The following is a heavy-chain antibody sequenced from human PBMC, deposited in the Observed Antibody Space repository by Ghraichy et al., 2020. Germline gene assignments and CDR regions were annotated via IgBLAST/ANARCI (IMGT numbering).Heavy chain of an antibody. V-gene: IGHV4-39*01. D-gene: IGHD2-15*01. CDR1: GGSISSSSYY. Sequence: ESLNISCTVSGGSISSSSYYWGWIRQPPGKGLEWIGSIYYSGSTYYNPSLKSRVTISVDTSKNQFSLKLSSVTAADTAVYYCARHSLVDAAHYFDYWGQGTLVTVSS. CDR2: IYYSGST. J-gene: IGHJ4*02. CDR3: ARHSLVDAAHYFDY.